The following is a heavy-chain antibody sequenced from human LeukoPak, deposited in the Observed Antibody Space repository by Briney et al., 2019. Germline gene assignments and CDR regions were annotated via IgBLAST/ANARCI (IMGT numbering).Heavy chain of an antibody. V-gene: IGHV1-18*01. CDR1: GYTLSGYG. D-gene: IGHD2-8*01. CDR3: ARDCSNGVCYPRDY. CDR2: ITTYNGDK. J-gene: IGHJ4*02. Sequence: ASVKVSCKASGYTLSGYGISWLRQAPGQGLEWVGWITTYNGDKKYSQKFQGRVTVTTDASTSTYYMDLKTLRSDDTAIYYCARDCSNGVCYPRDYWGQGTLVIVSA.